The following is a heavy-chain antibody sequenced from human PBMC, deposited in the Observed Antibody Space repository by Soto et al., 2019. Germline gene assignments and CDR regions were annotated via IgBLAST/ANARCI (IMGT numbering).Heavy chain of an antibody. CDR3: VRSGPPFGGVI. V-gene: IGHV4-59*01. CDR1: GASMSNYY. J-gene: IGHJ4*02. CDR2: MHSSGSA. D-gene: IGHD3-16*01. Sequence: SETLSLTCTVSGASMSNYYGSLIRQPPGRGLEWIGFMHSSGSANYNSSLKGRVTIPVDTYNNQFSLILTSVTAADTAVYYCVRSGPPFGGVIWGQGTLVTVSS.